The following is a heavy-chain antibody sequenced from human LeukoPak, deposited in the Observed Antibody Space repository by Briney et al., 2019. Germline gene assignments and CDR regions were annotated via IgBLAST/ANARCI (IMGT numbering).Heavy chain of an antibody. Sequence: SETLSLTCTVSGGSISSYYWSWIRQPPGKGLEWIGYIYYSGSTNYNPSLKSRVTISVDTSKNQFSLKLSSVTAEDTAVYYCARDMMVRGTIDAFDIWGQGTMVTVSS. CDR1: GGSISSYY. D-gene: IGHD3-10*01. CDR2: IYYSGST. J-gene: IGHJ3*02. CDR3: ARDMMVRGTIDAFDI. V-gene: IGHV4-59*01.